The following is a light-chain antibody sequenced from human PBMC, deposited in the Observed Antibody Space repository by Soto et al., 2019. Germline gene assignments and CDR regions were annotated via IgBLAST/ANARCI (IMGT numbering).Light chain of an antibody. V-gene: IGKV3-20*01. J-gene: IGKJ3*01. CDR1: QSVSSSY. CDR2: GAS. CDR3: QQYGSSPFT. Sequence: EIVLTQSPGTLSLSPGERATLSCRASQSVSSSYLAWYQQKPGQAPRLLIYGASSRATGIPDRFSGSGYGTAFTLTISRLEPEDFAVYYCQQYGSSPFTFGPGTKVDIK.